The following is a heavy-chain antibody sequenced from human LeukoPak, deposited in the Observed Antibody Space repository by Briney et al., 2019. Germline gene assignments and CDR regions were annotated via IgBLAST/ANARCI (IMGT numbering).Heavy chain of an antibody. V-gene: IGHV4-30-4*01. J-gene: IGHJ6*02. CDR3: ARDEGPYCSSTSCKTGMDV. CDR2: IYYSGST. Sequence: SETLSLTCTVSGGSISSGDYYWSWIRQPPGKGLEWIVYIYYSGSTYYNPSLKSRVTISVDTSKNQFSLKLSSVTAADTAVYYCARDEGPYCSSTSCKTGMDVWGQGTTVTVSS. D-gene: IGHD2-2*01. CDR1: GGSISSGDYY.